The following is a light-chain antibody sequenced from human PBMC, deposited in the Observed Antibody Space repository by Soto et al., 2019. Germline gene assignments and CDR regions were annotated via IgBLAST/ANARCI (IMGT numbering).Light chain of an antibody. J-gene: IGKJ1*01. Sequence: DIQRTQSPSPLSPSLGDRATTTRRASQSICRYLNWYQQKQGKAPNLXIHAAFHLQSGVPSMFGCSGSGTDCTRTISSLQPADFETDSCLQSYRFPRTFGQGTKVDIK. V-gene: IGKV1-39*01. CDR1: QSICRY. CDR2: AAF. CDR3: LQSYRFPRT.